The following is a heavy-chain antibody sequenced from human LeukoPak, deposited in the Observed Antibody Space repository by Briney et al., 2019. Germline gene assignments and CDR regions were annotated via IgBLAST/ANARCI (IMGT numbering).Heavy chain of an antibody. V-gene: IGHV3-30-3*01. CDR1: GFTFSSYS. D-gene: IGHD2-21*01. Sequence: GGSLRLSCAASGFTFSSYSMHWVRQAPGKGLDWVAVISHDGSNKYYADSVKGRFTISRDNSKNTLYLQMNSLRAEDTAVYYCAKVLRTCGGDCYSGQNAEYLQHWGQGTLVTVSS. CDR2: ISHDGSNK. J-gene: IGHJ1*01. CDR3: AKVLRTCGGDCYSGQNAEYLQH.